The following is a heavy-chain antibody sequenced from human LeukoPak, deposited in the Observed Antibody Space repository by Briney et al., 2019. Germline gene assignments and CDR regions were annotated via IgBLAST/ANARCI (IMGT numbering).Heavy chain of an antibody. D-gene: IGHD6-19*01. V-gene: IGHV3-21*01. Sequence: PGGSLRLSCAASGFTFSSYSMNWVRQAPGKGLEWVSSISSSSSYIYSADSVKGRFTISRDNSKNTLFLQMNSLRGEDTAMYYCARVQGGGYRTADYWGQGTLVTVSS. J-gene: IGHJ4*02. CDR2: ISSSSSYI. CDR3: ARVQGGGYRTADY. CDR1: GFTFSSYS.